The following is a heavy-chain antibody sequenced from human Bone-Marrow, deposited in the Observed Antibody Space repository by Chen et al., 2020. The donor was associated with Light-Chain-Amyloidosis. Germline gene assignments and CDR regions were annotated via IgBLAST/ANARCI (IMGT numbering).Heavy chain of an antibody. V-gene: IGHV1-69*04. CDR2: IIPILGIA. D-gene: IGHD1-20*01. CDR3: ARVTGNPDY. CDR1: DDTFSRYA. J-gene: IGHJ4*02. Sequence: QVQLVQSGAEVPKPWSSVKVSCKDSDDTFSRYAISWVRQAPGQGLEWMGRIIPILGIANYAQKFQGRVTITADKSTSTAYMELSSLRSEDTAVYYCARVTGNPDYWGQGTLVTVSS.